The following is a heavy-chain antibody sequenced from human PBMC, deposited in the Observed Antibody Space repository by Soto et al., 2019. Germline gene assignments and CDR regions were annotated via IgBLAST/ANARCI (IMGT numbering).Heavy chain of an antibody. Sequence: QVQLVQSGAEVKKPGSSVKVSCLASGGTFNTFAISWVRQAPGQGLEYMGGIIPMFGTAHYAQKFQGRVTITADESTRTVYMELSSLRSEDTAVYYCARFSPPRGYYAYWGQGPLVTASS. D-gene: IGHD3-22*01. CDR3: ARFSPPRGYYAY. CDR1: GGTFNTFA. V-gene: IGHV1-69*01. CDR2: IIPMFGTA. J-gene: IGHJ4*02.